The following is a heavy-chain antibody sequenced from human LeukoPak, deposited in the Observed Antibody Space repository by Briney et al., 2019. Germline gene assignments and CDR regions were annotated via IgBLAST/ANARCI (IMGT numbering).Heavy chain of an antibody. V-gene: IGHV1-2*02. D-gene: IGHD2-8*01. CDR2: INPNSGGT. J-gene: IGHJ4*02. CDR3: ARVAYCIKGVCVNYDY. CDR1: GYTFTDPY. Sequence: ASVKVSCKASGYTFTDPYTHWVRQAPGQGLEWMGWINPNSGGTKYAQKFQGRVTMTRDTSITTAYMELSRLNSDDTAVYYCARVAYCIKGVCVNYDYWGQGTPVTVSS.